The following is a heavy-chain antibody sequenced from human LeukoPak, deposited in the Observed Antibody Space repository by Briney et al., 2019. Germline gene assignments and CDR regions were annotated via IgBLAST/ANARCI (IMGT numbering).Heavy chain of an antibody. CDR2: INSDGSST. CDR3: AKVGSYVAFDI. D-gene: IGHD1-26*01. CDR1: GFTFSSYW. Sequence: GGSLRLSCAASGFTFSSYWMHWVRQAPGKGLVWVSRINSDGSSTSYADSVKGRFTISRDNTKNTLYLQMNSLRAEDTAVYYCAKVGSYVAFDIWGQGTMVTVSS. J-gene: IGHJ3*02. V-gene: IGHV3-74*01.